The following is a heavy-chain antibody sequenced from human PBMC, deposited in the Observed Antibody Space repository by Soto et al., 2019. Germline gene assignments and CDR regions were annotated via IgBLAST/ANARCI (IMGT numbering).Heavy chain of an antibody. Sequence: QVQLVQSGAEVKKPGASVKVSCKASGYTFTSYGLSWVRQAPGQGLEWMGWISAYNRNTNYAQKLQGRVTMTTDTATSTAYMELRSLISDDTAVFYCASVIASAAAFDYWGQGTLVTVSS. J-gene: IGHJ4*02. D-gene: IGHD6-13*01. CDR3: ASVIASAAAFDY. CDR1: GYTFTSYG. V-gene: IGHV1-18*01. CDR2: ISAYNRNT.